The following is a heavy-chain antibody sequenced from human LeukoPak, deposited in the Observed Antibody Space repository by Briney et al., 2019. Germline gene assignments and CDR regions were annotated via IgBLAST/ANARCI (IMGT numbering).Heavy chain of an antibody. CDR3: ARAFHYYDSSGKPYYFVY. CDR2: ISGSGSTI. V-gene: IGHV3-48*03. CDR1: GFTFSSYE. Sequence: GSLRLSFAASGFTFSSYEMNWVGRAPGKGREWVSYISGSGSTISYADSVKGRFTISRDNAKNSLYLQMNSLRAEDTAVYYCARAFHYYDSSGKPYYFVYWGQGTLVTVSS. J-gene: IGHJ4*02. D-gene: IGHD3-22*01.